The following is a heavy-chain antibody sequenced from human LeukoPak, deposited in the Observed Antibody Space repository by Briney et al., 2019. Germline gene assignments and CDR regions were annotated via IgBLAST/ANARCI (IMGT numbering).Heavy chain of an antibody. V-gene: IGHV4-39*01. CDR1: GDSISRSSYY. CDR3: ASRPFSSLDY. J-gene: IGHJ4*02. D-gene: IGHD2/OR15-2a*01. Sequence: PSETLSPTCTVSGDSISRSSYYWGWIRQPPGKGLEWVANIYSSGSTYYNPSLKSRVTISVDTSKNQVALKLSSVTAADTAVYYCASRPFSSLDYWGQGTLVSVSS. CDR2: IYSSGST.